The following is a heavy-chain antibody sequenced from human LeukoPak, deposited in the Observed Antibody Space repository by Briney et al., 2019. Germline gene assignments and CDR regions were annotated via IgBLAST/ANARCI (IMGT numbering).Heavy chain of an antibody. CDR3: ARTDYGEGPYYFDY. J-gene: IGHJ4*02. D-gene: IGHD4-17*01. V-gene: IGHV4-59*08. Sequence: SETLSLTCTVSGGSISSYYWSWTRQPPGKGLEWIGYIYYSGSTNYNPSLKSRVTISVDTSKNQFSLKLSSVTAADTAVYYCARTDYGEGPYYFDYWGQGTLVTVSS. CDR1: GGSISSYY. CDR2: IYYSGST.